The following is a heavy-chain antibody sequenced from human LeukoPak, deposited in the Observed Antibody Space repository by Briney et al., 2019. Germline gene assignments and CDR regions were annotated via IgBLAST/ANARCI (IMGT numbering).Heavy chain of an antibody. D-gene: IGHD2-8*01. CDR1: GFTFSAYT. J-gene: IGHJ3*02. CDR2: IRYDKTYI. V-gene: IGHV3-21*04. CDR3: ARDCTNGVCSTLHAFDI. Sequence: NPGGSLRLSCEGSGFTFSAYTMNWVRQAPGKGLDWVSSIRYDKTYIYYAGSVKGRFTISRDDAKNSLYLQMTSLRAEDSAVYYCARDCTNGVCSTLHAFDIWGQGTMVSLS.